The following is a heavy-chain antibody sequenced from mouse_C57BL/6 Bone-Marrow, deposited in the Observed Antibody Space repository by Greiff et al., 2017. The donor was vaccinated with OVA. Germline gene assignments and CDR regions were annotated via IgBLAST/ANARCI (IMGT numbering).Heavy chain of an antibody. CDR2: ISGGGGNT. J-gene: IGHJ4*01. D-gene: IGHD1-1*01. V-gene: IGHV5-9*01. CDR1: GFTFSSYT. Sequence: EVQLVESGGGLVKPGGSLKLSCAASGFTFSSYTMSWVRQTPEKRLEWVATISGGGGNTYYPDTVKGRFPISRDNAKNTLDLQMSSLRSEDTALYYCARHQHYGSHAMDYWGQGTSVTVSS. CDR3: ARHQHYGSHAMDY.